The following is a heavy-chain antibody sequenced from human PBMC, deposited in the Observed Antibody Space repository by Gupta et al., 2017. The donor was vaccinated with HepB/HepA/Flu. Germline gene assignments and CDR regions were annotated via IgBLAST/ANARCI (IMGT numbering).Heavy chain of an antibody. CDR1: GFTFGDYA. V-gene: IGHV3-49*04. CDR2: IRSKAFGGTT. Sequence: EVQLVESGGGLVQPGRSLRLSCTASGFTFGDYAMSWVRQAPGEGLECVGFIRSKAFGGTTEYAASVKGRFTISRDDSKSIAYLLMNSLKTEDTAVYYCTTDRGQFEYWGQGTLVTVS. J-gene: IGHJ4*02. CDR3: TTDRGQFEY.